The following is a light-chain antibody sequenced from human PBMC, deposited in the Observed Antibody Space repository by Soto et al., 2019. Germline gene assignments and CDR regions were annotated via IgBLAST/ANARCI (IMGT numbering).Light chain of an antibody. CDR2: QIS. CDR1: RSLLHSDGNTY. V-gene: IGKV2-24*01. J-gene: IGKJ4*01. CDR3: MQALQTPLT. Sequence: DIVLTQTRLSSPVTLGHPASFSCRSSRSLLHSDGNTYLSWLHQRPGQPPRLLIYQISNRASGVPDRFSGSGSGTDFTLKISRVEAEDVGVYYCMQALQTPLTFGGGTKVDIK.